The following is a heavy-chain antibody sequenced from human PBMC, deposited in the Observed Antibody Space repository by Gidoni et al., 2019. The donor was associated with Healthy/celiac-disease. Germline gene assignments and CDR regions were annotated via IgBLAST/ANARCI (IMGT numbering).Heavy chain of an antibody. CDR2: SYDSGST. J-gene: IGHJ4*02. D-gene: IGHD5-18*01. Sequence: QVQLQESGPGLVKPSQTLSLTCPVSGGSISSGGYYWSWIRQHPGKGLAWIGYSYDSGSTYYNPSLKSRVTISVDTSKNQFSLKLSSVTAADTAVYYCARDLGGYSYGYFDYWGQGTLVTVSS. CDR3: ARDLGGYSYGYFDY. V-gene: IGHV4-31*03. CDR1: GGSISSGGYY.